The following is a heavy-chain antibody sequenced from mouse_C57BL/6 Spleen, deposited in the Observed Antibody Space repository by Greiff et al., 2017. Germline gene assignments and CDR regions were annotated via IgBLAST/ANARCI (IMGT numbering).Heavy chain of an antibody. CDR3: ARSAYYGSSYWYFDV. CDR2: IYPGSGST. D-gene: IGHD1-1*01. J-gene: IGHJ1*03. V-gene: IGHV1-55*01. CDR1: GYTFTSYW. Sequence: QVQLQQPGAELVKPGASVKMSCKASGYTFTSYWITWVKQRPGQGLEWIGDIYPGSGSTNYNEKFKSKATLTVDTSSSTAYMQLSSLTSAASAVYYCARSAYYGSSYWYFDVWGTGTTVTVSA.